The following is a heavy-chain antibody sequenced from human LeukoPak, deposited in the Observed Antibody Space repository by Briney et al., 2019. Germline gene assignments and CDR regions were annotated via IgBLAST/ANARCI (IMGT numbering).Heavy chain of an antibody. Sequence: GGSLRLSCAASGFTFSSYSMNWVRQAPGKGLEWVSSISSSSSYIYYADSVKCRVTISRDNAKNSLYLQMNSLRAGDTAVYYCATVNCGGDCFSPSYFDYWGQGALVTVSS. J-gene: IGHJ4*02. D-gene: IGHD2-21*02. V-gene: IGHV3-21*01. CDR2: ISSSSSYI. CDR1: GFTFSSYS. CDR3: ATVNCGGDCFSPSYFDY.